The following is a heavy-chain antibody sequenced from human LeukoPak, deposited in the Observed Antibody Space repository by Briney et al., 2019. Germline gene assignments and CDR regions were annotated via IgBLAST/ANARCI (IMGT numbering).Heavy chain of an antibody. Sequence: GESLKISCKGSGYSFTNYWIAWVRQMPGKGLEYMGIIYPGNSDTRYSPSSQGQVIISADTSISTAYLQWSSLKASDTAMYYCVRGEAYASSWNGDWGQGTLVTVSS. J-gene: IGHJ4*02. D-gene: IGHD6-13*01. V-gene: IGHV5-51*01. CDR1: GYSFTNYW. CDR2: IYPGNSDT. CDR3: VRGEAYASSWNGD.